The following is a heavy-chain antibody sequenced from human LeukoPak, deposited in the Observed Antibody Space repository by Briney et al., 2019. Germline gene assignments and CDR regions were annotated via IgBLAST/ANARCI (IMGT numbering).Heavy chain of an antibody. CDR1: GYTFSNFG. V-gene: IGHV1-2*02. CDR2: INPNSGGT. Sequence: ASVKVSCKTSGYTFSNFGISWVRQAPGQGLEWMGWINPNSGGTNYAQKFQGRVTMTRDTSISTAYMELSRLRSDDTAVYYCARERPKQKYYYYYGMDVWGQGTTVTVSS. J-gene: IGHJ6*02. D-gene: IGHD6-6*01. CDR3: ARERPKQKYYYYYGMDV.